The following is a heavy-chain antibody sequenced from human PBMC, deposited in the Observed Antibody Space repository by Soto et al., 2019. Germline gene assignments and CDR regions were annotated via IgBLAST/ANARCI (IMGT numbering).Heavy chain of an antibody. J-gene: IGHJ3*02. Sequence: ASVKVSCKASGYTFTSYYMHWVRQAPGQGLEWMGIINPSGGSTSYAQKFQGRVTMTRDTSTSTVYIELSSLRSEDTAVYYCAKTATYPRAFDIWGQGTMVTVSS. CDR1: GYTFTSYY. CDR3: AKTATYPRAFDI. V-gene: IGHV1-46*01. CDR2: INPSGGST.